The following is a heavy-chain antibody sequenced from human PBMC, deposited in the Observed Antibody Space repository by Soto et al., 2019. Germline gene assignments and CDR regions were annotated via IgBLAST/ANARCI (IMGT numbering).Heavy chain of an antibody. Sequence: QVQLQESGPGLVKPSETLSLTCTVFGGSISGNYWSWIRQAPGKGLQWIGYIHYSGIINYNPSLQSRITMSVDTWENQFSLTLSPVTAADTAVYYCARLEAIRLPGLSYSYHYIGVWGKGTTVAVS. V-gene: IGHV4-59*08. CDR2: IHYSGII. CDR3: ARLEAIRLPGLSYSYHYIGV. J-gene: IGHJ6*03. CDR1: GGSISGNY. D-gene: IGHD5-12*01.